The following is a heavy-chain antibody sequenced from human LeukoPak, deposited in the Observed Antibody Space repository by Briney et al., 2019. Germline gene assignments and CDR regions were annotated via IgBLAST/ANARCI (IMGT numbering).Heavy chain of an antibody. J-gene: IGHJ1*01. Sequence: ASVKVSCKASGYTFTSYYMHWVRQAPGQGLEWMGIINPSGGSTSYAQKFQGRVTMTRDTSTSTVYMELSSLRSENTAVYYCARGFAAAHYKSPGYSSSWYPEYFQHWGQGTLVTVSS. CDR1: GYTFTSYY. D-gene: IGHD6-13*01. V-gene: IGHV1-46*01. CDR3: ARGFAAAHYKSPGYSSSWYPEYFQH. CDR2: INPSGGST.